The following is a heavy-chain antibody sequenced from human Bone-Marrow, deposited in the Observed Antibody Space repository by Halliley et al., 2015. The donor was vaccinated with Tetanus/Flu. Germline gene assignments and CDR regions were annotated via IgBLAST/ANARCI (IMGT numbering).Heavy chain of an antibody. V-gene: IGHV3-21*01. Sequence: SLRLSCAASEFTFSAYSMTWVRQAPGKGLEWVSSISGTGTYVFSTDSLRGRFIISRDNAKNSLYLQMNTLRADDTAVYCCARLDNSDNKGVIFDDWGQGTHVTVSS. D-gene: IGHD2-8*01. J-gene: IGHJ4*03. CDR3: ARLDNSDNKGVIFDD. CDR1: EFTFSAYS. CDR2: ISGTGTYV.